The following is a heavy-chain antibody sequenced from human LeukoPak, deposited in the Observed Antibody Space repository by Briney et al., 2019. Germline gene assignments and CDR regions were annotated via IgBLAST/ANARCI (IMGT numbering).Heavy chain of an antibody. CDR3: ARHYSSSWYARYFDY. V-gene: IGHV4-30-2*02. CDR1: GGSISSGGYS. D-gene: IGHD6-13*01. CDR2: IYHSGST. J-gene: IGHJ4*02. Sequence: SETLSLTCAVSGGSISSGGYSWSWIRQPPGKGLEWIGHIYHSGSTYYNPSLKSRVTISVDRSKNQFSLKLSSVTAADTAVYYCARHYSSSWYARYFDYWGQGTLVTVSS.